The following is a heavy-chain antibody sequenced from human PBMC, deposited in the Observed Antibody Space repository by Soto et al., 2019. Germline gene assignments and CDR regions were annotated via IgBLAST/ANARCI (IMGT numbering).Heavy chain of an antibody. CDR1: GFTVSSNY. V-gene: IGHV3-66*01. CDR2: VYNGDGT. J-gene: IGHJ5*02. Sequence: EVQLVESGGGLVQPGGSLRLSCAASGFTVSSNYMSWVRQAPGKGLEWVSVVYNGDGTYYADSVKGRFTISRDNSKNTLXXXMXXXXXXXXXXXXXXXXXXXXXXDPXGQGTLVTVSS. CDR3: XXXXXXXXXDP.